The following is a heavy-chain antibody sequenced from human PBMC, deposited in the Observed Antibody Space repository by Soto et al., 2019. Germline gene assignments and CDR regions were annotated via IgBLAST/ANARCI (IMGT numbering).Heavy chain of an antibody. CDR3: ARGSYYYDSSGYYKYFDY. CDR2: IIPIFGTA. V-gene: IGHV1-69*06. CDR1: GGTFSSYA. Sequence: SVKVSCKASGGTFSSYAISWVRQAPGQGLEWMGGIIPIFGTANYAQKFQGRVTITADKSTSTAYMELSSLRSEDTAVYYCARGSYYYDSSGYYKYFDYWGQGTLVTVS. J-gene: IGHJ4*02. D-gene: IGHD3-22*01.